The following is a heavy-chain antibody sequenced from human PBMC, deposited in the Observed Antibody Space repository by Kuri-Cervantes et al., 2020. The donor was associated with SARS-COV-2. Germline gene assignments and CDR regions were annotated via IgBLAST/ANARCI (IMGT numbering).Heavy chain of an antibody. CDR3: AKDIRSSGWSIDY. D-gene: IGHD6-19*01. V-gene: IGHV3-9*01. CDR2: ISWNSGSI. Sequence: GGSLRLSCAASGFTFDDYAMHWVRQAPGKGLEWVSGISWNSGSIGYADSVEGRFTISRDNAKNSLYLQMNSLRAEDTALYYCAKDIRSSGWSIDYWGQGTLVTVSS. J-gene: IGHJ4*02. CDR1: GFTFDDYA.